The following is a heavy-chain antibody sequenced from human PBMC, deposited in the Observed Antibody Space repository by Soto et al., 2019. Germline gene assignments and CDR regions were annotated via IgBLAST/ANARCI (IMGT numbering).Heavy chain of an antibody. J-gene: IGHJ4*02. CDR3: ARRYGSAIDY. V-gene: IGHV4-59*08. CDR2: IYYSGST. D-gene: IGHD1-26*01. Sequence: QVQLQESGPGLVKPSETLSLTCTVSGGTISSWYWSWIRQPPGKGLEWIGYIYYSGSTNCNPSLKSRVTISVDTSKNQFSRKLSSVTAADTAVYYCARRYGSAIDYWGREPWSPSPQ. CDR1: GGTISSWY.